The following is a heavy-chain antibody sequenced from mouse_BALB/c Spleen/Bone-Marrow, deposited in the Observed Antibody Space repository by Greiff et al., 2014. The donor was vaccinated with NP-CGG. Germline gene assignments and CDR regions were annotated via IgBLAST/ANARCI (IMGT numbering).Heavy chain of an antibody. D-gene: IGHD4-1*01. CDR1: GYTFTDYE. CDR2: IDPETGGT. Sequence: VQLQESGAELVRPGASVTLSCKASGYTFTDYEMHWVKQTPVHGLKWIGAIDPETGGTAYNQKFKGKATLTADKSSSTAYMEHRSLTSDDSAVYYCTRSEAGPFAYWGQGTLVTVSA. J-gene: IGHJ3*01. CDR3: TRSEAGPFAY. V-gene: IGHV1-15*01.